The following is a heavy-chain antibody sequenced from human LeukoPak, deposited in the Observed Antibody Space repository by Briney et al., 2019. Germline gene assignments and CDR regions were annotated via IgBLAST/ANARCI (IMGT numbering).Heavy chain of an antibody. CDR3: AALDHGHDY. CDR1: GFTFSSYW. Sequence: GGSLRPSCVASGFTFSSYWMHWVRQAPGKGLVWVSRINSDGSSTKCADSVKGRFTISRDNAKNTLYLQMNSLRAEDTAVYYCAALDHGHDYWGQGTLVTVSS. CDR2: INSDGSST. J-gene: IGHJ4*02. V-gene: IGHV3-74*03.